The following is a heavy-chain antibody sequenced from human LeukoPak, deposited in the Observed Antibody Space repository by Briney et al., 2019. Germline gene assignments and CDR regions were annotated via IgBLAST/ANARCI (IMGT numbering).Heavy chain of an antibody. D-gene: IGHD3-10*01. CDR3: ARRGGSGSYYIDY. J-gene: IGHJ4*02. Sequence: SETLSLTCTVSGGSISSSSYYWGWIRQPPGQGLEWIGSIYYSGSTYYSPSLKSRVTISVDTSKNQFSLKLNSVTAADTAVYYCARRGGSGSYYIDYWGQGTLVTVSS. CDR2: IYYSGST. CDR1: GGSISSSSYY. V-gene: IGHV4-39*01.